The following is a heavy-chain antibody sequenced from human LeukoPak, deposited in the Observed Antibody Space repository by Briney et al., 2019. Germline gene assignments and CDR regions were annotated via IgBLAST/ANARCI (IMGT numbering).Heavy chain of an antibody. J-gene: IGHJ5*02. D-gene: IGHD3-22*01. CDR1: GYSFTSYW. V-gene: IGHV5-51*01. CDR2: IYPGDSDI. CDR3: ARYYESTKNWFDP. Sequence: GESLKISCKGSGYSFTSYWIGWVRQMPGKGLEWMGIIYPGDSDITYNQTFQGQVTTSVDKAIITAYRQWSSLKASDTAMYYCARYYESTKNWFDPWGQGTLVTVSS.